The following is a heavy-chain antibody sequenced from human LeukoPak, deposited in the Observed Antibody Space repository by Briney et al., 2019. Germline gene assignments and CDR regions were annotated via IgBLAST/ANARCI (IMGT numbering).Heavy chain of an antibody. CDR2: IIPIFGTA. D-gene: IGHD5-18*01. CDR3: TTYNPYSYAVR. Sequence: SVKVSCKASGGTFSSYAISWVRQAPGQGLEWMGGIIPIFGTANYAQKFQGRVTITTDESTSTAYMELSSLRSEDTLLNYCTTYNPYSYAVRWGQGNMVTVSS. V-gene: IGHV1-69*05. CDR1: GGTFSSYA. J-gene: IGHJ1*01.